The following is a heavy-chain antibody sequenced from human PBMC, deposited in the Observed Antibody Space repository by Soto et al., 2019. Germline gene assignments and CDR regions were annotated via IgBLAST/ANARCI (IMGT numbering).Heavy chain of an antibody. CDR3: ARGETQQQRDY. D-gene: IGHD6-13*01. Sequence: QVQLQESGPGLVKPSGTLSLTCAVSGDSITSDKWWSWIRQPPGKGLQWIGEIYHSGSTKYNPSLKSRVSISVVSSKTQFSLKLSAVTAADRAVYYCARGETQQQRDYWGQGTLVTVSS. CDR2: IYHSGST. CDR1: GDSITSDKW. V-gene: IGHV4-4*02. J-gene: IGHJ4*02.